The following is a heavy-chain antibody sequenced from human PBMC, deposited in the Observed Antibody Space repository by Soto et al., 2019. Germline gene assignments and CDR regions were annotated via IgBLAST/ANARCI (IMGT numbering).Heavy chain of an antibody. Sequence: SETLSLTCTVSGGSISSSSYYWGWIRQPPGKGLEWIGSIYYSGSTYYNPSLKSRVTISVDTSKNQFSLNLSSVTAAYTAVYYCARRGRSGTYYNGLDPWGQGTLVTVS. J-gene: IGHJ5*02. CDR3: ARRGRSGTYYNGLDP. V-gene: IGHV4-39*01. D-gene: IGHD3-10*01. CDR1: GGSISSSSYY. CDR2: IYYSGST.